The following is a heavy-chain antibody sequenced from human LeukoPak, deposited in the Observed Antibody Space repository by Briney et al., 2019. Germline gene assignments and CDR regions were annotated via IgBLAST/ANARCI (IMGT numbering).Heavy chain of an antibody. D-gene: IGHD4-17*01. CDR3: ARATTVKYYYYYMDV. CDR2: IYYSGST. J-gene: IGHJ6*03. V-gene: IGHV4-59*08. Sequence: SETLSLTCTVSGGSISSYYWSWIRQPPGKGLEWIGYIYYSGSTNYNPSLKSRVTISVDTSKNQFSLKLSSVTAADTAVYYCARATTVKYYYYYMDVWGKGTTVTVSS. CDR1: GGSISSYY.